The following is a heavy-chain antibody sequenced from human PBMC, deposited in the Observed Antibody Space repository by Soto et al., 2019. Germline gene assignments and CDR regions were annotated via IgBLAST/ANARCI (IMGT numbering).Heavy chain of an antibody. J-gene: IGHJ5*02. D-gene: IGHD2-15*01. CDR2: ISGSGGST. CDR3: ARDMILVVAVNWFDP. CDR1: GFTFSSYA. Sequence: GGSLRLSCAASGFTFSSYAMSWVRQAPGKGLEWVSAISGSGGSTYYADSVKGRFTISRDNSKNTLYLQMNSLRAEDTAVYYCARDMILVVAVNWFDPWGQGTLVTVAS. V-gene: IGHV3-23*01.